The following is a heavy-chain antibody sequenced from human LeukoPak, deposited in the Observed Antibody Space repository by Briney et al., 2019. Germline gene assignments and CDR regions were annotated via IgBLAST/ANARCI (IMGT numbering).Heavy chain of an antibody. CDR3: ARYDSSGYLDY. Sequence: GGSLRLSCAASGFTFSDYYTSWIRQAPGKGLEWVSYISSSGSTIYYADSVKGRFTISRDNAKNSLYLQMNSLRAEDTAVYYCARYDSSGYLDYWGQGTLVTVSS. CDR2: ISSSGSTI. V-gene: IGHV3-11*01. CDR1: GFTFSDYY. D-gene: IGHD3-22*01. J-gene: IGHJ4*02.